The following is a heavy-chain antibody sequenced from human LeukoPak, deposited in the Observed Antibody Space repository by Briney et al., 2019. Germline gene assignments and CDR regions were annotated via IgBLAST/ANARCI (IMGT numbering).Heavy chain of an antibody. CDR1: GYTFTSYD. CDR3: ARVTGSIDY. D-gene: IGHD2-8*02. J-gene: IGHJ4*02. V-gene: IGHV1-8*01. CDR2: MNPKSGNT. Sequence: ASAKVSCKASGYTFTSYDINWVRQATGQGLEWMGWMNPKSGNTGFAQRFQGRVTMTRDTSISTAYMELSSLRPEDTAVYYCARVTGSIDYWGQGTLVTVSS.